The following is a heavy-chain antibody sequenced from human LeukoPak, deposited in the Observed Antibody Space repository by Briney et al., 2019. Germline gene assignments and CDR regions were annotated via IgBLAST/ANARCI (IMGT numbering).Heavy chain of an antibody. CDR1: GYTFTGYY. CDR3: ARVAVAGTAGSVDY. V-gene: IGHV1-2*02. Sequence: ASVKVSCKASGYTFTGYYIHWVRQAPGQGLEWMGWIDPNSGGTNYAQKFQGRVTMTRDTSISTAYMELSRLRSDDTAVYYCARVAVAGTAGSVDYWGQGTLVTVSS. CDR2: IDPNSGGT. J-gene: IGHJ4*02. D-gene: IGHD6-19*01.